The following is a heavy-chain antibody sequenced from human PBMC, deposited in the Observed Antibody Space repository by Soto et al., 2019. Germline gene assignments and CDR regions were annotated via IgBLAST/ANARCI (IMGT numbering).Heavy chain of an antibody. CDR1: GYTFTSYS. Sequence: EVQLVQSGAEVKKPGESLKIPCQGSGYTFTSYSIAWVRQMPGKGLEWMGVINPDDSDTRYSPSFQGQFTMSADRSISTAYLQWSSLKSSDTAMYYCARQGRIAPDYWGQGTLVTVSS. CDR2: INPDDSDT. CDR3: ARQGRIAPDY. J-gene: IGHJ4*02. V-gene: IGHV5-51*01.